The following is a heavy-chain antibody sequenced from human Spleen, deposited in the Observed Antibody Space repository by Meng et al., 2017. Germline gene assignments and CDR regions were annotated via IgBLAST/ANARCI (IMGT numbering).Heavy chain of an antibody. J-gene: IGHJ4*02. CDR1: GYTSASYG. CDR2: FVSNADT. CDR3: ASGTPGRSYCDY. V-gene: IGHV1-18*01. D-gene: IGHD2-15*01. Sequence: QAQLLQSGAEVKKPGASVWISCKASGYTSASYGISWFRQAPGQGLEWMGWFVSNADTYPAQKFQGRVTMTTDTHTNTAFMELRSLTSDDTAVYYCASGTPGRSYCDYWGQGTLVTVSS.